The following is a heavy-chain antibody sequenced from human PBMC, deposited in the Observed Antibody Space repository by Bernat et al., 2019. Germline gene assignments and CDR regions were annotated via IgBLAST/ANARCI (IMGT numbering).Heavy chain of an antibody. Sequence: QVQLVESGGGVVQPGRSLRLSCAASGFTFSSYGMHWVRQAPVKGLEWVTLIWYDGSNNYYVDSVKGRFTISRDNSRNTLYLLMNSLRAEDTAVYYCARDRAVSTIYYCGMDVWGQGTTVTVSS. V-gene: IGHV3-33*01. CDR1: GFTFSSYG. D-gene: IGHD4-11*01. CDR2: IWYDGSNN. CDR3: ARDRAVSTIYYCGMDV. J-gene: IGHJ6*02.